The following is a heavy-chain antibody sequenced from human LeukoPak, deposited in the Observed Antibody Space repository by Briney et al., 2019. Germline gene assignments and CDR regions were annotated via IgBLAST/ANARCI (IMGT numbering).Heavy chain of an antibody. CDR3: ARGVNYGMDV. CDR2: ISHDGSIE. J-gene: IGHJ6*02. CDR1: GFTLRDSA. Sequence: GGSLRLSCAAPGFTLRDSAVHWVRQAPGKGLEWVAFISHDGSIECYADSVKGRFTVSRDNSKNTLYLQMNSLRGEDTAVYYCARGVNYGMDVWGQGTTAIVSS. V-gene: IGHV3-30*04.